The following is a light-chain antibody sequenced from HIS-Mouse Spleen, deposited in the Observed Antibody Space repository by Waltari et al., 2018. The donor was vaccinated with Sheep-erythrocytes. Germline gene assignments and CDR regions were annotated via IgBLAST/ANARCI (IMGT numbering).Light chain of an antibody. CDR3: CSYAGSYNHV. J-gene: IGLJ1*01. V-gene: IGLV2-11*02. CDR1: SSDGGGYNY. Sequence: QSALTQPRSVSGSPGQSVTIPCTGTSSDGGGYNYVSWYQQHPGKAPKPMIYDVSKRPSGVPVRFSGSKSGNTASLTISGLQAEDEADYYCCSYAGSYNHVFSTGTKVTVL. CDR2: DVS.